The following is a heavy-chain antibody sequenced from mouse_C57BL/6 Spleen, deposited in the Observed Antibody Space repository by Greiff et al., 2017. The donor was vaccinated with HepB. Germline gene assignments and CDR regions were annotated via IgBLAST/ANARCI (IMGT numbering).Heavy chain of an antibody. Sequence: QVQLQQPGAELVKPGASVKLSCKASGYTFTSYWMQWVKQRPGQGLEWIGEIEPSDSYTNYNQKFKGKATLTVDTSSSTAYMQLSSLTSEDSAVYYCARWEGFTTVVAHYYAMDYWGQGTSVTVSS. J-gene: IGHJ4*01. CDR3: ARWEGFTTVVAHYYAMDY. CDR2: IEPSDSYT. CDR1: GYTFTSYW. D-gene: IGHD1-1*01. V-gene: IGHV1-50*01.